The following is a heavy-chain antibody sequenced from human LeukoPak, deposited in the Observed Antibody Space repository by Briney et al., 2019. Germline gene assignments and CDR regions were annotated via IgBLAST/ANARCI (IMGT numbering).Heavy chain of an antibody. D-gene: IGHD3-22*01. Sequence: PSRSLRLSCAASGSTFDDYAMFWVRQAPGKGLEWVSGISWNSKNIGYAASVKGRFTISRDNAKNSLYLQMNSLRAEDTAFYYCAKGNRDSSGFYYYYGMDVWGQGTTVTVSS. CDR3: AKGNRDSSGFYYYYGMDV. CDR2: ISWNSKNI. J-gene: IGHJ6*02. CDR1: GSTFDDYA. V-gene: IGHV3-9*01.